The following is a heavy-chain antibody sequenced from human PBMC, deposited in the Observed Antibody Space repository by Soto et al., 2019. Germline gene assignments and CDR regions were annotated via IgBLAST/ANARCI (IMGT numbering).Heavy chain of an antibody. CDR1: GFTFSSYA. Sequence: PGGSLRLSCAASGFTFSSYAMSWVRQAPGKGLEWVSAISGSGGSTYYADSVKGRFTISRDNSKNTLYLQMNSLRAEDTAVYYCARIVVDQARGSADYYYYGMDVWGQGTTVTVSS. D-gene: IGHD2-21*01. J-gene: IGHJ6*02. CDR3: ARIVVDQARGSADYYYYGMDV. V-gene: IGHV3-23*01. CDR2: ISGSGGST.